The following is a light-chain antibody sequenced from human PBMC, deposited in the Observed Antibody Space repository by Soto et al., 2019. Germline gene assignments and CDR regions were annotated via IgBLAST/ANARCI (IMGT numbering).Light chain of an antibody. V-gene: IGKV1-39*01. CDR2: AAS. Sequence: DIQMTQSPSSLSASVGDRVTITCRASQSISSYLNWYQHKPGKAPRLLIYAASSLQSGVPSRFSGSGSGTDCTLTISSLQPEDSAAYYCQQSYSTPVDFGQGTKLEIK. CDR1: QSISSY. J-gene: IGKJ2*01. CDR3: QQSYSTPVD.